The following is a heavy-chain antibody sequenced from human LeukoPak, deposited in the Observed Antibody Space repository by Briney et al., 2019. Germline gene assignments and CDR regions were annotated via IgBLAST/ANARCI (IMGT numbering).Heavy chain of an antibody. V-gene: IGHV4-30-4*08. CDR3: AREIIVVVVAAQTVYNWFDP. CDR1: GGSISSGDYY. J-gene: IGHJ5*02. Sequence: SETLSLTCTVSGGSISSGDYYWSWIRQPPGKGLEWIGYIYYSGSTYYNLSLKSRVTISVDTSKNQFSLKLSSVTAADTAVYYCAREIIVVVVAAQTVYNWFDPWGQGTLVTVSS. D-gene: IGHD2-15*01. CDR2: IYYSGST.